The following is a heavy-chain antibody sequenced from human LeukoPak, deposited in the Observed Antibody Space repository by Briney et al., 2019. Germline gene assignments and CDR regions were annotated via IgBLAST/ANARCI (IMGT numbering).Heavy chain of an antibody. J-gene: IGHJ4*02. D-gene: IGHD6-25*01. V-gene: IGHV4-59*12. Sequence: PSETLSLTCSVSGGFNSRYSWSWVRQPLGKGLEWLGHIFYSGHSNYNASLTSRIRMSVDTSKAQFSLELASVIPADTAVYYGATVDPLGFFDQWGPGILVTASS. CDR2: IFYSGHS. CDR1: GGFNSRYS. CDR3: ATVDPLGFFDQ.